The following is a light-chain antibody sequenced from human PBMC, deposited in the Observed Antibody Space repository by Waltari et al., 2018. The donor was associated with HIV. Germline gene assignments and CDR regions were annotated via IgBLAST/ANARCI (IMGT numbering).Light chain of an antibody. V-gene: IGKV1-9*01. CDR1: QSISSY. CDR2: AAS. CDR3: QQLNSYPIT. Sequence: DIQMTQSPSSLSAYVGDRVPLPCRSSQSISSYFAWYQQKPGKAPKLLIYAASALQSGVPSRFSGSGSGTVFTLTISSLQPEDFATYYCQQLNSYPITFGQGTRLEIK. J-gene: IGKJ5*01.